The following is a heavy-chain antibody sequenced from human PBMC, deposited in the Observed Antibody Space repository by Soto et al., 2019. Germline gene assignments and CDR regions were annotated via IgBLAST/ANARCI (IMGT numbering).Heavy chain of an antibody. V-gene: IGHV4-4*07. J-gene: IGHJ4*02. CDR2: IYSSGSA. Sequence: SDTLSLTCAVSGGSIYTYSWTWLRQPAGKGLEWIGHIYSSGSANYNPSLKSRFSMAVDTSKNQFSLKLNSVTAADTAVYYCATIVGANDYWGQGALVTVSS. CDR1: GGSIYTYS. D-gene: IGHD1-26*01. CDR3: ATIVGANDY.